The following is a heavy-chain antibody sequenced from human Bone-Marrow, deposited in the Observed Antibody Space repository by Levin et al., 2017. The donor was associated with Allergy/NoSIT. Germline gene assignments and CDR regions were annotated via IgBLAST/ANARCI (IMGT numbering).Heavy chain of an antibody. CDR1: GGSISSRSYY. CDR3: ARLVAGTSYWYFDL. V-gene: IGHV4-39*02. CDR2: IFYSGST. Sequence: SETLSLTCTVSGGSISSRSYYWGWIRQPPGKGLEYIGNIFYSGSTYYNPPLKSRVTISVDTSKNHFSLKVNSVTAADTAVYYCARLVAGTSYWYFDLWGRGTLVTVSS. J-gene: IGHJ2*01. D-gene: IGHD6-19*01.